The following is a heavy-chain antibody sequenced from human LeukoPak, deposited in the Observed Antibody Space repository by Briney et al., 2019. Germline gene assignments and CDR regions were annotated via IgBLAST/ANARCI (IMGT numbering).Heavy chain of an antibody. V-gene: IGHV1-46*01. CDR3: ARDLGYCSGGSCYRAQNWFDP. CDR2: INPSGGST. D-gene: IGHD2-15*01. CDR1: GGTFSSYA. Sequence: ASVKVSCKASGGTFSSYAISWARQAPGQGLEWMGIINPSGGSTSYAQKFQGRVTMTRDTSTSTVYMELSSLRSEDTAVYYCARDLGYCSGGSCYRAQNWFDPWGQGTLVTVSS. J-gene: IGHJ5*02.